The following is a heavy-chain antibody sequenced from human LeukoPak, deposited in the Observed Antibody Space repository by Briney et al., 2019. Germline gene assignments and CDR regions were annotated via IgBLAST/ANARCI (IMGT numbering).Heavy chain of an antibody. J-gene: IGHJ4*02. D-gene: IGHD1-1*01. CDR2: IYHSGST. V-gene: IGHV4-38-2*02. Sequence: SETLSLTCTVSGYSISSGYYWGWMRQPPGKGLEWIGSIYHSGSTYYNPSLKSRVTISVDTSKNQFSLKLSSVTAADTAVYYCARVRTGTAADYFDYWGQGTLVTVSS. CDR3: ARVRTGTAADYFDY. CDR1: GYSISSGYY.